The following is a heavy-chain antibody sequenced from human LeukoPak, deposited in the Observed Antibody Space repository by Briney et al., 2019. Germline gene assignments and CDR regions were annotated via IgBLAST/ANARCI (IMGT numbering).Heavy chain of an antibody. CDR1: GGSISTYY. J-gene: IGHJ4*02. Sequence: SETLSLTCTVSGGSISTYYWSWIRQPPGKGLEWIGYIYYSGSTNYNPSLKSRVTISVDTSKNQFSLKLSSVTAADTAVYYCATQILLCHYYWGQGTLVTVSS. CDR3: ATQILLCHYY. D-gene: IGHD2/OR15-2a*01. CDR2: IYYSGST. V-gene: IGHV4-59*08.